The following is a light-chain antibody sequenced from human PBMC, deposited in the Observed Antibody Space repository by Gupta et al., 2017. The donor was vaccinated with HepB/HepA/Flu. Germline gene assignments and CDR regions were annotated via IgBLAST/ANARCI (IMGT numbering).Light chain of an antibody. J-gene: IGKJ5*01. Sequence: EIVMTQSPATLSVSLGDRVTLSCRASQSLSSNLAWYQKKPGQAHRLLIYGASTRATGIPDRFSGSGSGTEFTLTISSRQSEDFAVYYCQQYHVWPPLTFGQGTRLDIK. CDR2: GAS. CDR1: QSLSSN. CDR3: QQYHVWPPLT. V-gene: IGKV3-15*01.